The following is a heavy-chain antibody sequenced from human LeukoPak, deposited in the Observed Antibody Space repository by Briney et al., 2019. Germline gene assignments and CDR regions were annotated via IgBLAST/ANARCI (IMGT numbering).Heavy chain of an antibody. CDR2: INPSGDST. V-gene: IGHV1-46*01. D-gene: IGHD3-16*01. J-gene: IGHJ4*02. CDR3: AKLATSDTGETY. Sequence: ASVKVSCKASGYTFTINHIHWVRQTPGQGLEWMGVINPSGDSTTYAQNFQGRVTMTRDTSTSTVYMELRSLRSEDTAIYYCAKLATSDTGETYWGQGTLVTVSS. CDR1: GYTFTINH.